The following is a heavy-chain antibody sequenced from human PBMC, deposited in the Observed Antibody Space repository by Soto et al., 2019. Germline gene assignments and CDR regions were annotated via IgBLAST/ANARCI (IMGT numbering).Heavy chain of an antibody. CDR1: GYTFTSYD. J-gene: IGHJ4*02. D-gene: IGHD3-3*01. V-gene: IGHV1-8*01. Sequence: QVPLVQSGAEVKKPGASVKVSCKASGYTFTSYDINWVRQATGQGLEWMGWMNPNSGNTGYAQKFQGRVTMTRNTSISTAYMELSSLRSEDTAVYYCASGAGKYYDFWSGYFVWGQGTLVTVSS. CDR3: ASGAGKYYDFWSGYFV. CDR2: MNPNSGNT.